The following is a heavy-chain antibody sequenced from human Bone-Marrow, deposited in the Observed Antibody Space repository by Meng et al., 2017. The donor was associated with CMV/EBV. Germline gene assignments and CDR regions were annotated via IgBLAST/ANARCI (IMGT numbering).Heavy chain of an antibody. CDR1: GASVNSGDYY. Sequence: SETLSLTCTVSGASVNSGDYYWSWIRQPPGKGLEWIGYIYYSGNTKYNPSLKSRVTISVDTSKNQFSLKLSSVTAADTAVYYCARTDVWGAYDTEISWFDPWGQGTLVTVSS. V-gene: IGHV4-61*08. D-gene: IGHD3-3*01. CDR3: ARTDVWGAYDTEISWFDP. CDR2: IYYSGNT. J-gene: IGHJ5*02.